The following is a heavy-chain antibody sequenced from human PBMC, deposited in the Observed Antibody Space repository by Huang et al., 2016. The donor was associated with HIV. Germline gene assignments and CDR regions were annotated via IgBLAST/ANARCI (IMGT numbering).Heavy chain of an antibody. CDR3: ARDWSFGSSTSPAD. Sequence: QVQLVQSGAEVKNPGASVRVSCKASGYTFTDSNIHWVRQAPGQGLEGMGGINPKRGGTNYAQRFQGRITMTRDTTISTVHMDLRRIQSDDTAVYFCARDWSFGSSTSPADWGQGTLVTVSS. CDR1: GYTFTDSN. J-gene: IGHJ4*02. CDR2: INPKRGGT. V-gene: IGHV1-2*02. D-gene: IGHD6-6*01.